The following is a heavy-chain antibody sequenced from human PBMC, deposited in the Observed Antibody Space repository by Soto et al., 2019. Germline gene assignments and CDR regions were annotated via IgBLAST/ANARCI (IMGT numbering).Heavy chain of an antibody. CDR1: SGSISSYY. J-gene: IGHJ6*02. V-gene: IGHV4-59*01. Sequence: QVQLQESGPGLVKPSETLSLTCTVSSGSISSYYWSWIRQPPGKGLEWIGYNYYSGSTNYNPSLKSRVTISVDTSKNQFSLKLSSVTAADTAVYYCARTLYGMDVWGQGTTVTVSS. CDR3: ARTLYGMDV. CDR2: NYYSGST.